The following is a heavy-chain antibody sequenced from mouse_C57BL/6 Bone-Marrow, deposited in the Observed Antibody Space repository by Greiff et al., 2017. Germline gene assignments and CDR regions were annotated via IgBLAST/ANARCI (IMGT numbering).Heavy chain of an antibody. CDR3: ARQRGTGTDYYAMDY. D-gene: IGHD4-1*01. Sequence: EVKLMESGGDLVKPGGSLKLSCAASGFTFSSYGMSWVRQTPDKRLEWVATISSGGSYTYYPDSVKGRFTISRDNAKNTLYLQMSSLKSEDTAMYYCARQRGTGTDYYAMDYWGQGTSVTVSS. CDR2: ISSGGSYT. J-gene: IGHJ4*01. V-gene: IGHV5-6*01. CDR1: GFTFSSYG.